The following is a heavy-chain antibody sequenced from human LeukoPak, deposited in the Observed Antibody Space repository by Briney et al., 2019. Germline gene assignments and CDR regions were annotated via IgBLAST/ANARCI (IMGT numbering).Heavy chain of an antibody. CDR1: GFTFSSYA. J-gene: IGHJ4*02. D-gene: IGHD4-17*01. Sequence: GGSLRLSCAASGFTFSSYAMSWVRQAPGKGLEWVSSISGTGGSTYCADSVKGRFTISRDNSKNTLYFQMNSLRAEDTAVYYCAKIDGDYAHYWGQGTLVTVSS. CDR3: AKIDGDYAHY. V-gene: IGHV3-23*01. CDR2: ISGTGGST.